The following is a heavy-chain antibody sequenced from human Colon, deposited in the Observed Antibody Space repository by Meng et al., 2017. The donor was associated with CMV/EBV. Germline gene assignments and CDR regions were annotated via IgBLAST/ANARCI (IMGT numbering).Heavy chain of an antibody. J-gene: IGHJ4*02. V-gene: IGHV1-18*04. Sequence: CKASGYTCGTYSITWVRQAPEQGLQWMGWISTDNGHTKYAQKLQDRVTMTTDTSTSTVYMELRSLRSDDTALYYCARFNSGSYFDSWGQGTLVTVSS. CDR3: ARFNSGSYFDS. CDR1: GYTCGTYS. CDR2: ISTDNGHT. D-gene: IGHD1-26*01.